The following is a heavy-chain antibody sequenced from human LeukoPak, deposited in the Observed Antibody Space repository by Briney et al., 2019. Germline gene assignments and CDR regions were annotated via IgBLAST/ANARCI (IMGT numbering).Heavy chain of an antibody. J-gene: IGHJ3*02. CDR3: ARRKRSDAFDI. CDR2: IIPILGIA. V-gene: IGHV1-69*04. CDR1: GGTFSSYA. Sequence: GASVKVSCKASGGTFSSYAISWVRQAPGQGLEWMGRIIPILGIANYAQKFQGRVTITADKSTSTAYMELSSLRSEDTAVYYCARRKRSDAFDIWGQGTMVTVSS.